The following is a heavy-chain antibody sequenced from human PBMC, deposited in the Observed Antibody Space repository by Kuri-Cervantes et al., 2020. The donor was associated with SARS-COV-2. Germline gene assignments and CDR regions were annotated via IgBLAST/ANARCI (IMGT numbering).Heavy chain of an antibody. CDR1: GFTFSSYA. CDR3: ARVHEAGATYYYYYMDV. Sequence: GGSLRLSCAASGFTFSSYALSWVRQAPGKGLEWVSAISGSGGSTYYADSVKGRLTISRDNSKNTLYLQMNSLRAEDTAVYYCARVHEAGATYYYYYMDVWGQGTTGTGSS. D-gene: IGHD1-26*01. CDR2: ISGSGGST. V-gene: IGHV3-23*01. J-gene: IGHJ6*03.